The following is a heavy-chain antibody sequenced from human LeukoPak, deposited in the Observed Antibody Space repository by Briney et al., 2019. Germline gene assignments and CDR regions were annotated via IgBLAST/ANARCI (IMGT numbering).Heavy chain of an antibody. CDR1: GFTFSSYG. J-gene: IGHJ6*03. CDR2: IWYDGSNK. Sequence: PGGSLRLSCAASGFTFSSYGMYWVRQAPGKGLEWVAVIWYDGSNKYYADSVKGRFTISRDNSKNTLYLQMNSLRAEDTAVYYCAKSGKGSSWYGRYYYYYMDVWGKGTTVTVSS. V-gene: IGHV3-33*06. CDR3: AKSGKGSSWYGRYYYYYMDV. D-gene: IGHD6-13*01.